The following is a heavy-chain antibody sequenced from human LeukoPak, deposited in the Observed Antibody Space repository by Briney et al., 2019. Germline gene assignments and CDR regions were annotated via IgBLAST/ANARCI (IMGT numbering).Heavy chain of an antibody. D-gene: IGHD3/OR15-3a*01. V-gene: IGHV3-7*03. CDR3: ARDKDWGANDY. CDR2: IKQDGSET. J-gene: IGHJ4*02. CDR1: GFAFSSYW. Sequence: GGSLRLSCAASGFAFSSYWMSWVRQAPGKGLEWVANIKQDGSETYYVDSVKGRFTICRDNAKNSLYLQMNSLRAEDTAVYYCARDKDWGANDYWGQGTLVTVSS.